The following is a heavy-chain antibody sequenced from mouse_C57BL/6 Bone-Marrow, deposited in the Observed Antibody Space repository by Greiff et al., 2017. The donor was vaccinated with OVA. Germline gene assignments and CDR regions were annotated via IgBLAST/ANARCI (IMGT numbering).Heavy chain of an antibody. V-gene: IGHV1-31*01. CDR2: IYPYNGVP. CDR3: ARDYYGSSYAAWFAY. J-gene: IGHJ3*01. CDR1: GYSFTGYY. D-gene: IGHD1-1*01. Sequence: VQLQQSGPELVKPGASVKISCKASGYSFTGYYMHWVKQSHGNILDWIGYIYPYNGVPSYNQKFKGKATLTVDKSSSTAYMELRSLTSEDSAVYYCARDYYGSSYAAWFAYWGQGTLVTVSA.